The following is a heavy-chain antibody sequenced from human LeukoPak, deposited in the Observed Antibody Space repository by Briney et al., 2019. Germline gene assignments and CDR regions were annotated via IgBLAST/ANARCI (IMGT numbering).Heavy chain of an antibody. J-gene: IGHJ5*02. CDR2: IYYSGTT. CDR3: ESRYSPADIVATITGAWFDL. CDR1: GGSISSYY. Sequence: SETLSLTCTVSGGSISSYYWSWIRQPPGKGLECIGYIYYSGTTNYNPSLKSRVTISVDTSKNQFSLKLSSVTAADTAVYYCESRYSPADIVATITGAWFDLWGQGTLVTVSS. D-gene: IGHD5-12*01. V-gene: IGHV4-59*08.